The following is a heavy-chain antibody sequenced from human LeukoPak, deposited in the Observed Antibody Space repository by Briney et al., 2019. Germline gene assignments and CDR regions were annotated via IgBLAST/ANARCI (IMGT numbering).Heavy chain of an antibody. CDR1: GESFSGYY. Sequence: SETLSLTCAVYGESFSGYYWSWIRQPPGKGLEWIGEINHSGSTNYNPSLKSRVTISVDTSKNQFSLKLSSVTAADTAVYYCARSSPLRYFDWLSPRVSSWFDPWGQGTLVTVSS. D-gene: IGHD3-9*01. V-gene: IGHV4-34*01. CDR3: ARSSPLRYFDWLSPRVSSWFDP. CDR2: INHSGST. J-gene: IGHJ5*02.